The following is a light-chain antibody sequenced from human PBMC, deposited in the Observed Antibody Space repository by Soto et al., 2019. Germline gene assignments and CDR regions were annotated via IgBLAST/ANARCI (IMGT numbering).Light chain of an antibody. Sequence: QSALTQPASVSGSPGQSITISCTGTSSDVGGYNYVSWYQQHPGRAPKLLIHDVTNRPSGVSNRFSASKSGSTASLTISGLQAEDEADYYCSSYTSSRTVVFGGGTKLTVL. CDR1: SSDVGGYNY. CDR2: DVT. J-gene: IGLJ2*01. CDR3: SSYTSSRTVV. V-gene: IGLV2-14*01.